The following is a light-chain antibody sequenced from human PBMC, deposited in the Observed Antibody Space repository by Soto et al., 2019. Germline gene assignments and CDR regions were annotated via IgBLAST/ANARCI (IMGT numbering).Light chain of an antibody. J-gene: IGKJ4*01. V-gene: IGKV3-11*01. CDR2: DAS. CDR3: QQRSNWPLT. CDR1: HSVSRY. Sequence: EIVLTQSPATLSLSPGERATLSCRASHSVSRYLAWYQQKPGQAPRLLMYDASNRATGIPARFRGSGSGTDFTLTISRLEPEDFAVYYCQQRSNWPLTFGGGTKVEIK.